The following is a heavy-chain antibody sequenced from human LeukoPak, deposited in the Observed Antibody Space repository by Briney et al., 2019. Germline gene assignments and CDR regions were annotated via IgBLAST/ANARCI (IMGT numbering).Heavy chain of an antibody. CDR3: ARGGDYYGSKRSYYMDV. J-gene: IGHJ6*03. CDR2: IYSGGTT. D-gene: IGHD3-10*01. CDR1: GVIVSSNY. V-gene: IGHV3-53*01. Sequence: GGSLRLSCAGSGVIVSSNYMSWVRQAPGKGLEWVSVIYSGGTTYYADSVKGRFTISRDSSKNTLYLQMNSLRAEDTAVYYCARGGDYYGSKRSYYMDVWGKGTTVTISS.